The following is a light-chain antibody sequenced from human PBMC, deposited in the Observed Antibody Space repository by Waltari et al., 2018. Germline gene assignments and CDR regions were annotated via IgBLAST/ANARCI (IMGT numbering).Light chain of an antibody. Sequence: DIQMTQSPSTLSASVGDRVTITCWASQSISNWLAWFQQKPGKGPELLIYKASSLESGVPSRFSGSGSGTEFTLTISSLQPDDFANYYCQQYNNDLWTFGQGTKVEIK. J-gene: IGKJ1*01. CDR1: QSISNW. CDR3: QQYNNDLWT. V-gene: IGKV1-5*03. CDR2: KAS.